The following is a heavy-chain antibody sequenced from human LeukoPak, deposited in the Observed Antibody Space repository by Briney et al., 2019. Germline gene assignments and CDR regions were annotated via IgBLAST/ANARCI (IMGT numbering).Heavy chain of an antibody. Sequence: GGSLKISWKGSGYRFMDYWIGWVRPRPGEGPEGMGIILPWESDTKYNPSFQGQVTLSVDKSINAAYVQWSSLNASDTAMYYCARHGIYGCSSTGCYTSYYYYGMDVWGQGTTVTVSS. CDR1: GYRFMDYW. CDR2: ILPWESDT. CDR3: ARHGIYGCSSTGCYTSYYYYGMDV. J-gene: IGHJ6*02. V-gene: IGHV5-51*01. D-gene: IGHD2-2*02.